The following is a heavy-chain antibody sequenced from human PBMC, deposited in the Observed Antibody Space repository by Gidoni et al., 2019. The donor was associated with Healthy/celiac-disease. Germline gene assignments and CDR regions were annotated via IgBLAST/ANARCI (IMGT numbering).Heavy chain of an antibody. CDR1: GLTVSSNY. D-gene: IGHD4-17*01. J-gene: IGHJ4*02. V-gene: IGHV3-53*01. Sequence: EEPLVESGGGLIQPGGSLRLSCQASGLTVSSNYMSWVRQAPGKGLEWVSVIYSGGSTYYADSVKGRFTISRDNSKTTLYLQMNSLRAEDTAVYYCARGHDYGDYPWGYWGQGTLVTVSS. CDR2: IYSGGST. CDR3: ARGHDYGDYPWGY.